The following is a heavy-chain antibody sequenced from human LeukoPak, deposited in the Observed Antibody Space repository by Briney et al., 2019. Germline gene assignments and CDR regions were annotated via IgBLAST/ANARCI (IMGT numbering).Heavy chain of an antibody. CDR2: ISHIGST. Sequence: KPSETLSLTCTVSGASLSGHYLTWLRQPPGKGLEWIGYISHIGSTNYNPSLKSRVTISVDTSKNQFSLKLTSVTAADTAVYYCARDRISINALDMWGQGTMVTVSS. V-gene: IGHV4-59*11. CDR3: ARDRISINALDM. J-gene: IGHJ3*02. CDR1: GASLSGHY. D-gene: IGHD1-14*01.